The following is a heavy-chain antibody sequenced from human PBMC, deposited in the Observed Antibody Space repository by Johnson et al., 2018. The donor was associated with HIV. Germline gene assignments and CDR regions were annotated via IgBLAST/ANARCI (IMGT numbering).Heavy chain of an antibody. V-gene: IGHV3-30*04. CDR1: GFTFSSYA. CDR2: ISYDGSNK. J-gene: IGHJ3*01. Sequence: QVQLVESGGGVVQPGRSLRLSCAASGFTFSSYAMHWVRQAPGKGLEWVAVISYDGSNKYYADSVRGRFTISRDNSKTTLYLQMNSLRAEDTVVYYCARDGHGIWENAAFDVWGQGTMVTVSS. CDR3: ARDGHGIWENAAFDV. D-gene: IGHD1-26*01.